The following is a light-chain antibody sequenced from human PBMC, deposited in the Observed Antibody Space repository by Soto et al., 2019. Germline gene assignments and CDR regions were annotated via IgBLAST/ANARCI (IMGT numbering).Light chain of an antibody. V-gene: IGKV3-20*01. J-gene: IGKJ1*01. CDR2: GAS. Sequence: EIVLTQSPGTLSLSPGERATLSCRASQSVSSSYLAWYQQKPGQAPRLLIYGASSRATGIPDRFSGSGSGTDFTLTISILEPEDYAVYYCQQYGSSKKWTFGQGTKVEIK. CDR3: QQYGSSKKWT. CDR1: QSVSSSY.